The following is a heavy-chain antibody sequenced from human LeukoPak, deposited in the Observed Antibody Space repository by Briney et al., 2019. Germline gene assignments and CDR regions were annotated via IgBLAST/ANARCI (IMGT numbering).Heavy chain of an antibody. V-gene: IGHV3-74*01. Sequence: PGGSLRLSCAASGFTFSGYWMHWVRQAPGKGLEWVSRINIDGATTNYADSVKGRFTISRDNAKNTLHLQMNSLRADDTAVYYCVRGAVGTGVRFDPWGQGTLVTVSS. CDR3: VRGAVGTGVRFDP. D-gene: IGHD1-26*01. J-gene: IGHJ5*02. CDR2: INIDGATT. CDR1: GFTFSGYW.